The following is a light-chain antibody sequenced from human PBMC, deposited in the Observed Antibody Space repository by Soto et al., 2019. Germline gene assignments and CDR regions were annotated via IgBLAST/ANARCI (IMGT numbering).Light chain of an antibody. V-gene: IGKV1-33*01. Sequence: DIQMTQSPSSLSASVGDRVTITCQASQDISNSINWYQQKPGKAPRLLIFDASSVEAGVPSRFSGGGSGTYFTFTINSLQPEDVGSYFCQHYAHLPLTFGGGTKVAIK. CDR1: QDISNS. CDR3: QHYAHLPLT. CDR2: DAS. J-gene: IGKJ4*01.